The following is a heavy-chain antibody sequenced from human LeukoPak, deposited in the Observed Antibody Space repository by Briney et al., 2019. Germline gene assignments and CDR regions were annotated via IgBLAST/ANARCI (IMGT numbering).Heavy chain of an antibody. CDR3: AQDRYCSSTSCYAFDI. CDR2: IYSGGST. CDR1: GFTFSDYY. D-gene: IGHD2-2*01. V-gene: IGHV3-53*01. Sequence: GGSLRLSCAASGFTFSDYYMSWIRQAPGKGLEWVSVIYSGGSTYYADSVKGRFTISRDNSKNTLYLQMNSLRAEDTAVYYCAQDRYCSSTSCYAFDIWGQGTMVTVSS. J-gene: IGHJ3*02.